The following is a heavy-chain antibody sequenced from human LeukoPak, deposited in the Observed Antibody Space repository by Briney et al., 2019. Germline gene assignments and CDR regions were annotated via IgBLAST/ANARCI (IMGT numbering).Heavy chain of an antibody. J-gene: IGHJ3*02. CDR2: ISYDGSNK. Sequence: GGSLRLSCAASGFTFSSYGMHWVRQAPGKGLEWVAVISYDGSNKYYADSVKGRFTISRDNSKDTLYLQMNSLRAEDTAVYYCAKDRITMIGDEGDAFDIWGQGTMVTVSS. CDR1: GFTFSSYG. D-gene: IGHD3-22*01. V-gene: IGHV3-30*18. CDR3: AKDRITMIGDEGDAFDI.